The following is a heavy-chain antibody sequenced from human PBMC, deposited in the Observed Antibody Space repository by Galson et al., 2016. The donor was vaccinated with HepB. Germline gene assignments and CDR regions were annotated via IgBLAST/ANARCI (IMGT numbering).Heavy chain of an antibody. J-gene: IGHJ4*02. D-gene: IGHD1-26*01. Sequence: SLRLSCAASGFTFSSYEMIWVRQASGRGLEWVSYIQRSGRTTTYTESVRGRFTISRDNVDNSLYLQMNSLKTEDTAVYYCVRGPGMVGATGFDYWGQGTLVTVSS. V-gene: IGHV3-48*03. CDR2: IQRSGRTT. CDR3: VRGPGMVGATGFDY. CDR1: GFTFSSYE.